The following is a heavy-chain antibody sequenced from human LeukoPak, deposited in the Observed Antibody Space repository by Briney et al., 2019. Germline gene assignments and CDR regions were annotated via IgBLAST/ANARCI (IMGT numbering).Heavy chain of an antibody. CDR3: ARVLDYYGSGTRDFDY. CDR1: GYSISSGYY. J-gene: IGHJ4*02. CDR2: MYHSGTT. V-gene: IGHV4-38-2*02. D-gene: IGHD3-10*01. Sequence: SETLSLTCTVSGYSISSGYYWGWIRQPPGKGLEWIGSMYHSGTTSYNPSLKSQVTMSVDTSKNQFSLELSSVTAANTAVYYCARVLDYYGSGTRDFDYWGQGTLVTVSS.